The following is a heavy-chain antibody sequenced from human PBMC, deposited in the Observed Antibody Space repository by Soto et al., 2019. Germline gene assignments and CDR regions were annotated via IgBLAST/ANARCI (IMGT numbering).Heavy chain of an antibody. CDR1: GFTFSSYG. V-gene: IGHV3-23*01. CDR2: ISGSGDT. D-gene: IGHD2-21*02. J-gene: IGHJ1*01. CDR3: ANCGGDSGGYEYFQH. Sequence: EVQLLESGGGLVQPGGSLRLSCAASGFTFSSYGMSWVRQAPGQGLEWVSAISGSGDTYYPDSVKGRFTTSRDNPKSPRYLLRNRLRAADTAVFYCANCGGDSGGYEYFQHWCQGTLVTVSS.